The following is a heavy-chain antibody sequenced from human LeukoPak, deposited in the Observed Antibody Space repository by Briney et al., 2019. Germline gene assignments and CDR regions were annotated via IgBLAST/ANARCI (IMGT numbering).Heavy chain of an antibody. J-gene: IGHJ4*02. D-gene: IGHD5-24*01. CDR3: AKDRGEMATIGEY. CDR1: GFTFGSYD. Sequence: PGGSLRLSCAASGFTFGSYDMSWVRQAPGKGLEWVSAISGSGGTTYYADFVKGRFTVSRDNCKNILFLQMNSLRAEDTALYYCAKDRGEMATIGEYWGQGTLVTV. CDR2: ISGSGGTT. V-gene: IGHV3-23*01.